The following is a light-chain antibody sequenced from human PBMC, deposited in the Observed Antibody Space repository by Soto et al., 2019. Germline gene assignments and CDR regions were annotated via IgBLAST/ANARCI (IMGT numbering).Light chain of an antibody. Sequence: EIVMTQSPLSLSVTPGEPASISCRSSQSLLHSNGYNYLDWYLQKPGQSPQLLIYLGSNRASGVPDRFSGSGSGTDFTLKISRVEAEDVGVYYCMQALQTPTFGGGTKVEIK. CDR1: QSLLHSNGYNY. V-gene: IGKV2-28*01. CDR3: MQALQTPT. CDR2: LGS. J-gene: IGKJ4*01.